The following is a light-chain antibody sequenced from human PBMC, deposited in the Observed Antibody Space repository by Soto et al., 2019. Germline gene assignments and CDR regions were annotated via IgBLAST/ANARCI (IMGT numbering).Light chain of an antibody. CDR2: AAS. Sequence: DIQMTQSPSSLSASVGDRVTITCRASQSISTYLNWYQQKPGKAPKLLIYAASTLQSGVPSRFSGSGSGTDFRLTISSLQPEDIAAYYCQQASTTPRTFGQGNNV. J-gene: IGKJ1*01. CDR1: QSISTY. CDR3: QQASTTPRT. V-gene: IGKV1-39*01.